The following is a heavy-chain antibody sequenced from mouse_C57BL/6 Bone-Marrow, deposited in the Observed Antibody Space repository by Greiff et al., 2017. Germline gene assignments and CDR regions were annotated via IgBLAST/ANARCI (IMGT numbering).Heavy chain of an antibody. CDR3: ASCFYDWYFDV. Sequence: QVQLQQPGAELVKPGASVKLSCKASGYTFTSYWMQWVKQRPGQGLEWIGEIDPSDSYTNYNQKFKGKATLTVDTSSSTAYMQLSSLTSEDSAVYYCASCFYDWYFDVWGTGTTVTVSS. J-gene: IGHJ1*03. D-gene: IGHD2-12*01. CDR2: IDPSDSYT. V-gene: IGHV1-50*01. CDR1: GYTFTSYW.